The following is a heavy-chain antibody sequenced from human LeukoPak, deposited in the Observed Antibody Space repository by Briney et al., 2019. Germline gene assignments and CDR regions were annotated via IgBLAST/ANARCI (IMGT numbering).Heavy chain of an antibody. CDR3: ARDSGNDFWSGYQYFDY. CDR2: ISSSSYL. V-gene: IGHV3-21*01. Sequence: GGSLRLSCAASGFTFSSYSMNWVRQAPGKGLEWVSSISSSSYLYYADSVKGRFTISRDNAKNSLYLQMNSLRAEDTAVYYCARDSGNDFWSGYQYFDYWGQGTLVTVSS. J-gene: IGHJ4*02. CDR1: GFTFSSYS. D-gene: IGHD3-3*01.